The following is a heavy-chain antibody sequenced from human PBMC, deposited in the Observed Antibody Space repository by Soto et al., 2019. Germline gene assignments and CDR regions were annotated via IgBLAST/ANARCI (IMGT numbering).Heavy chain of an antibody. J-gene: IGHJ4*02. CDR3: ARRYGGNLDY. CDR2: IYYSGST. D-gene: IGHD1-26*01. CDR1: GGSISSYY. Sequence: SSETLSLTCTVSGGSISSYYWSWIRQPPGKGLEWIGYIYYSGSTNYNPSLKSRVTISVDTSKNQFSLKLSSVTAADTAVYHCARRYGGNLDYWGQGTLVTVPQ. V-gene: IGHV4-59*08.